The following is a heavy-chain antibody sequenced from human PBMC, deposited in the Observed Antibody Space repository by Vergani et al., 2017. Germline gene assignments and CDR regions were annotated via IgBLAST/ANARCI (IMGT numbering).Heavy chain of an antibody. D-gene: IGHD3-16*01. CDR1: GGTFSSYT. J-gene: IGHJ4*02. V-gene: IGHV1-69*08. Sequence: QVQLVQSGAEVKKPGSSVKVSCKASGGTFSSYTISWVRQAPGQGLEWMGRIIPILGIANYAQKFQGRVTITADKSTSTAYMELSRLRSDDTAVYYCARDGIVDPLGWGDYWGQGTLVTVSS. CDR2: IIPILGIA. CDR3: ARDGIVDPLGWGDY.